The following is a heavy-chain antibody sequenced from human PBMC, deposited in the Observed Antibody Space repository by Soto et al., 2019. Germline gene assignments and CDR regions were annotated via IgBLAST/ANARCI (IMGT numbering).Heavy chain of an antibody. CDR3: ARYGSLARENWFDP. V-gene: IGHV1-69*06. CDR2: ISPIFGTA. J-gene: IGHJ5*02. D-gene: IGHD6-6*01. CDR1: GGTFSSYA. Sequence: QVQLVQSGAEVKKPGSSVKVSCKASGGTFSSYAISWVRQAPGQGLEWMGGISPIFGTANYAQTFQVRVTITADNSTSTAHMELSSLRSADTAVYYCARYGSLARENWFDPWGQGTLVTVA.